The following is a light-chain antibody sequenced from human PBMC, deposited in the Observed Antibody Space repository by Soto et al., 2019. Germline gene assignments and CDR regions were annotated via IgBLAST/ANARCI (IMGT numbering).Light chain of an antibody. J-gene: IGKJ1*01. V-gene: IGKV2-24*01. CDR2: RIS. CDR1: RSLVHSDGNTY. Sequence: DIVMTQTPLSSPVTLGQPASISCRSSRSLVHSDGNTYLSWLHQRPGQPPRLLIYRISTRFSGVPYRFSGSGAGTDFTRKISSVEAEEVGVYYCMQATQFPPTFGQGTKVEIK. CDR3: MQATQFPPT.